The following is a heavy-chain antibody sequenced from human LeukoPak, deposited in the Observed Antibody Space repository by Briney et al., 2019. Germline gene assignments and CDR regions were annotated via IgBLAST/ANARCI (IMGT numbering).Heavy chain of an antibody. CDR3: ARHFLSATASLLDY. D-gene: IGHD2-21*02. CDR2: IYPGDSEI. Sequence: GESLKIFCKGSGYSFTTYWIAWVRQMPGKGLEXXXXIYPGDSEIRYSPSFQGQVTISADKSISTAYLQWSSLKASDTAMYFCARHFLSATASLLDYWGQGTLVTVSS. CDR1: GYSFTTYW. J-gene: IGHJ4*02. V-gene: IGHV5-51*01.